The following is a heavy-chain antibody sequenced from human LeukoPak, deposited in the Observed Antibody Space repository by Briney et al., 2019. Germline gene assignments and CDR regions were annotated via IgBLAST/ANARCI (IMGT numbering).Heavy chain of an antibody. D-gene: IGHD6-13*01. CDR3: AKDYGPKQLVFFDS. CDR1: GFTLSSNY. J-gene: IGHJ4*02. V-gene: IGHV3-23*01. CDR2: ISENGGTT. Sequence: PGGSLRLSCAASGFTLSSNYMSWLRQAPGKGLEWVSGISENGGTTFYADSVKGRFTITRDNSKNTLYVQMNSLRGEDAAVYYCAKDYGPKQLVFFDSWGQGTLVTVFS.